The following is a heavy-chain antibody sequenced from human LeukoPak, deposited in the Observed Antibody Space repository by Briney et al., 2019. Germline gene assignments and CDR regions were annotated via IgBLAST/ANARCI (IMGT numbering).Heavy chain of an antibody. CDR2: ISSSGNTI. J-gene: IGHJ4*02. CDR3: ARGVSSEGGYYFDY. D-gene: IGHD3-22*01. CDR1: GFTLSSYE. Sequence: PGGSLRLSCAASGFTLSSYEMNWVRQAPGKGLEWVSYISSSGNTIYYADSVKVRFTISRDNAKNSLYLQMNSLRAEDTAVYYCARGVSSEGGYYFDYWGQGTLVTVSS. V-gene: IGHV3-48*03.